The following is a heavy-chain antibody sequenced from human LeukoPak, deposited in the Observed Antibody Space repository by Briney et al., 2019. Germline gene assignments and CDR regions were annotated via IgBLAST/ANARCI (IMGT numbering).Heavy chain of an antibody. CDR1: GGTFSSYA. V-gene: IGHV1-69*01. CDR2: IIPFFGTA. Sequence: SVKVSCKASGGTFSSYAISWVRQAPGQGREWMGGIIPFFGTANYAQKFQGRVTITADESTSTAYMELSSLRSEDTAVYYCARNPAHCSGGSCYWGFDYWGRGTLVTVSS. J-gene: IGHJ4*02. CDR3: ARNPAHCSGGSCYWGFDY. D-gene: IGHD2-15*01.